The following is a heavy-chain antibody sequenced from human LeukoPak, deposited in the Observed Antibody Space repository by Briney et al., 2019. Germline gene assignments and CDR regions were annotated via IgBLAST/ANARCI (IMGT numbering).Heavy chain of an antibody. J-gene: IGHJ4*02. V-gene: IGHV3-23*01. CDR1: GFTFSSYA. D-gene: IGHD2-2*01. CDR2: VSSNGAKT. Sequence: GGSLRLSCAASGFTFSSYAITWVRQAPGKGLEWVSAVSSNGAKTYYADSVKGRFTISRDSAKNTVYLHMNSLRVEDTAVYYCTSFFETNWGQGTLVTVSS. CDR3: TSFFETN.